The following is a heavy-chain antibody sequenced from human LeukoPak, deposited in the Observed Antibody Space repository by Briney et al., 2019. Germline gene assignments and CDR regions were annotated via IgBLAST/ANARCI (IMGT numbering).Heavy chain of an antibody. CDR1: GDSISIYY. V-gene: IGHV4-59*01. D-gene: IGHD6-13*01. Sequence: PSETLSLTCSVSGDSISIYYWNWIRQPPGKGLEWIGYIDHTGSTNYNPSLNSRVTISRDTSTNHFSLKLSSVTAADTAVYLCARGRVSSSSWQSVYYYYLYMDVWGKGSTVTVSS. J-gene: IGHJ6*03. CDR3: ARGRVSSSSWQSVYYYYLYMDV. CDR2: IDHTGST.